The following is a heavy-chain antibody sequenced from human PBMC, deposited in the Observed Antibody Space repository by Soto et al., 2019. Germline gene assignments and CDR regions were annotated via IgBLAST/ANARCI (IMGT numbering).Heavy chain of an antibody. J-gene: IGHJ4*02. Sequence: SETLSLTCTVSGGSISSYYWSWIRQPPGKGLEWIGYIYYSGSTNYNPSLRSRVTISVDTSQNQFSLKLSSVTAADTAVYCCARGAPTKKFDYWGQGTLVTVSS. D-gene: IGHD2-2*01. CDR3: ARGAPTKKFDY. CDR2: IYYSGST. CDR1: GGSISSYY. V-gene: IGHV4-59*01.